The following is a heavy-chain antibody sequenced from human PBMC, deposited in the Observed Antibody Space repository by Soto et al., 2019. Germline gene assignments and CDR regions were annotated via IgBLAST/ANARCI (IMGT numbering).Heavy chain of an antibody. CDR2: ISAYNGNT. D-gene: IGHD3-22*01. Sequence: ASVKVSFKASCYTCTSYGISWVRQAPGQGLEWMGWISAYNGNTNYAQKLQGRVTMTTDTSTSTAYMELRSLRSDDTAVYYCASDRGYYDSSGFPRGMDVWGQGTTVTVSS. V-gene: IGHV1-18*04. J-gene: IGHJ6*02. CDR3: ASDRGYYDSSGFPRGMDV. CDR1: CYTCTSYG.